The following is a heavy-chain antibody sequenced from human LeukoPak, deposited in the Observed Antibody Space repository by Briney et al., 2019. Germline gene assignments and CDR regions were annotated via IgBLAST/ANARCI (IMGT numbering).Heavy chain of an antibody. J-gene: IGHJ4*02. CDR3: ARDRGHSTFDS. Sequence: GGSLRISYAGSGFTFGGYWMSWVRQAPGKGPEWVANMDQDGSEINYLDSVKGRFTISRDNAKNALYLWMNSLRADDTAVYYCARDRGHSTFDSWGQGVLVTVSS. V-gene: IGHV3-7*01. CDR2: MDQDGSEI. CDR1: GFTFGGYW. D-gene: IGHD4-23*01.